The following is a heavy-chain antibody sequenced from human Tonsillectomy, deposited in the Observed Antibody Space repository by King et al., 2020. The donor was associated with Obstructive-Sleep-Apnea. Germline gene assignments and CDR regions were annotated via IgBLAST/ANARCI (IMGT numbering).Heavy chain of an antibody. CDR1: GGSISSYY. Sequence: QLQESGPGLVKPSETLSLTCTVSGGSISSYYWSWIRQPPGKGLEWIGYINYSGRTNYNPSLKSRVTISVDTSKNQFSLKLSSVTAADTAVYYCASKPCGGDCYSSWYFDLGGRGTLVIVSP. D-gene: IGHD2-21*02. CDR2: INYSGRT. CDR3: ASKPCGGDCYSSWYFDL. V-gene: IGHV4-59*01. J-gene: IGHJ2*01.